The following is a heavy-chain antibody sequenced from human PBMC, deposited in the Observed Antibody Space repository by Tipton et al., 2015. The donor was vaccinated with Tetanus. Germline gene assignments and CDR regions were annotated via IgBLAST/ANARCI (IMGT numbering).Heavy chain of an antibody. CDR2: IFSSGST. D-gene: IGHD6-13*01. Sequence: TLSLTCTVSGGSISSYYWSWIRQPAGKGLEWIGRIFSSGSTNFNPSLKSRVTMSVDTSKNQFSLKLSSVTAADTAMYYCAREYIAAAGIYYYYYGMDVWGQGTTVTVSS. CDR1: GGSISSYY. J-gene: IGHJ6*02. V-gene: IGHV4-4*07. CDR3: AREYIAAAGIYYYYYGMDV.